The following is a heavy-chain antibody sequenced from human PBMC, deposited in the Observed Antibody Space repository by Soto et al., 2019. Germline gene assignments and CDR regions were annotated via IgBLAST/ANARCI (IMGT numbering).Heavy chain of an antibody. CDR2: FYTRGGT. V-gene: IGHV4-4*07. D-gene: IGHD6-13*01. J-gene: IGHJ6*02. Sequence: SETLSLTCTVSGGSTSSYYWSWIRQSAGKGLEWIGRFYTRGGTNYNPSLEGRVTMSVDTSKNQFSLKLSSVTAADTAVYYCARGTYSSNYYFAYGLDVWGQGTTVTVSS. CDR1: GGSTSSYY. CDR3: ARGTYSSNYYFAYGLDV.